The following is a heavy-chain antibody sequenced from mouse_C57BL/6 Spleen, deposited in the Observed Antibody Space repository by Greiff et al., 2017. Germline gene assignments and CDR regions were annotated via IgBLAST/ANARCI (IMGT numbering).Heavy chain of an antibody. CDR1: GFSLTSYG. CDR3: ATNYYGSSYYAMDY. J-gene: IGHJ4*01. Sequence: VQRVESGPGLVAPSQSLSITCTVSGFSLTSYGVHWVRQPPGKGLEWLVVIWSDGSTTYNSALKSRLSISKDNSKSQVFLKMNSLQTDDTAMYYGATNYYGSSYYAMDYWGQGTSVTVSS. D-gene: IGHD1-1*01. V-gene: IGHV2-6*03. CDR2: IWSDGST.